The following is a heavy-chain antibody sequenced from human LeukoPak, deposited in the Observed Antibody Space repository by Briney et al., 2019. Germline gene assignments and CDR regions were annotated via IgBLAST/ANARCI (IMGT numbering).Heavy chain of an antibody. CDR3: ARNNGMDV. CDR2: VNRDGSET. CDR1: GFSFSMYS. Sequence: GGSLRLSCAASGFSFSMYSMNWVRQAPGRGPEWVASVNRDGSETYYLDSVKGRFTISKDNAKNSLYLQMNSLRAEDTALYHCARNNGMDVWGQGTTVIVSS. V-gene: IGHV3-7*03. J-gene: IGHJ6*02.